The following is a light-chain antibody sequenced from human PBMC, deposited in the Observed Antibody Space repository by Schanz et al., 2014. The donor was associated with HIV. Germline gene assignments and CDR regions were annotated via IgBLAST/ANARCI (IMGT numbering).Light chain of an antibody. J-gene: IGLJ3*02. CDR3: QSYDTSLSVWV. Sequence: QSVLTQPPSASGTPGQRVSISCSGSTSNIGSNTVPWYQQLPGTAPKLLIYTNNQRPSGVPDRFSGSKSGTSASLAITGLQADDEAYYYCQSYDTSLSVWVFGGGTKLTVL. CDR1: TSNIGSNT. V-gene: IGLV1-44*01. CDR2: TNN.